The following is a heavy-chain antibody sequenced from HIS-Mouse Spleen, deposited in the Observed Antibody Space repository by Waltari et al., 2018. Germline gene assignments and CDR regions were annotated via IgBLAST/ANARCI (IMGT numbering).Heavy chain of an antibody. CDR2: IYYSGST. D-gene: IGHD1-26*01. Sequence: QLQLQESGPGLVKPSETLSLPCTVSGGSISSSSYYWGCIRHPPGKGLEWIGSIYYSGSTYYNPSLKSRVTISVDTSKNQFSLKLSSVTAADTAVYYCARHATPSRRSSYFDYWGQGTLVTVSS. V-gene: IGHV4-39*01. CDR3: ARHATPSRRSSYFDY. J-gene: IGHJ4*02. CDR1: GGSISSSSYY.